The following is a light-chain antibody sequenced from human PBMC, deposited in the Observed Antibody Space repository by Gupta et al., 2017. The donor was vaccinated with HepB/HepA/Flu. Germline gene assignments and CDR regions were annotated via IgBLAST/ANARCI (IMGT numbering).Light chain of an antibody. J-gene: IGKJ2*01. CDR1: QSVSSH. CDR3: QQYSNWPPYT. Sequence: IRMTQSPATLSVSPGERATLSCRASQSVSSHLAWYQQKPGQAPRLLIYAASTRATGIPARFSGTGSETEFTLTISSRQSEDFAVYYCQQYSNWPPYTFGQGTKLEIK. V-gene: IGKV3-15*01. CDR2: AAS.